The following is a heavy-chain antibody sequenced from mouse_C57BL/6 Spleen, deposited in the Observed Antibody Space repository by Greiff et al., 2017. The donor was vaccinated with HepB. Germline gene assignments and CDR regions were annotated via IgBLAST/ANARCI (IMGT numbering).Heavy chain of an antibody. D-gene: IGHD2-1*01. V-gene: IGHV5-12*01. J-gene: IGHJ4*01. CDR3: AGGNYIDAMDY. CDR1: GFTFSDYY. CDR2: ISNGGGST. Sequence: EVQLVESGGGLVQPGGSLKLSCAASGFTFSDYYMYWVRQTPEKRLEWVAYISNGGGSTYYPDTVKGRFTISRDNAKNTLYLQMSRLKSEDTAMYYCAGGNYIDAMDYWGQGTSVTVSS.